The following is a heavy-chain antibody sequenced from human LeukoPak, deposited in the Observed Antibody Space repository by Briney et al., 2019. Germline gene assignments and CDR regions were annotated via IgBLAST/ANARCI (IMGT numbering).Heavy chain of an antibody. CDR3: VRHLVGVAEGYFDY. CDR1: GDSVTSDSYY. V-gene: IGHV4-39*01. D-gene: IGHD1-26*01. Sequence: SETLSLTCTVSGDSVTSDSYYWGWIRQPPRKGLEWIGSVFYRDRTYYNPSFRSRLTITVDMSKNQVSLKLRSVTAADTAIYYCVRHLVGVAEGYFDYWGQGIQVTVSS. J-gene: IGHJ4*02. CDR2: VFYRDRT.